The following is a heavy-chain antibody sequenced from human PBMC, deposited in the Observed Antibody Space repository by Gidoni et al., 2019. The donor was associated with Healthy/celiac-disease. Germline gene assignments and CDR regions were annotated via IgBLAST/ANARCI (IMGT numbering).Heavy chain of an antibody. V-gene: IGHV5-51*03. Sequence: EVQLWQSGAEAKKPGESLKISCKGSGYSFTSYWLGWVRQMPGKGLEWMGIIYPGYSDTRYSPSFQGQVTISADKSISTAYLQWSSLKASDTAMYYCASLRGGYCSSTSCLPSYNWFDPWGQGTLVTVSS. CDR3: ASLRGGYCSSTSCLPSYNWFDP. J-gene: IGHJ5*02. D-gene: IGHD2-2*01. CDR2: IYPGYSDT. CDR1: GYSFTSYW.